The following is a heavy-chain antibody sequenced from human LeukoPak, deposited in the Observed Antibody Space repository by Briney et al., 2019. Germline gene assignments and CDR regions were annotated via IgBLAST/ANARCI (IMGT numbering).Heavy chain of an antibody. J-gene: IGHJ4*02. CDR2: FSSDGSST. CDR1: GFTFSSSA. Sequence: GGSLRLSCSASGFTFSSSAMYWVRQAPGKGLEYVSAFSSDGSSTFYADSVKGRFTISRDNSKNMLYLQMSSLRADDTAVYYCVKTLKYYGSRRGLFDSWGQGTLVTVSS. V-gene: IGHV3-64D*06. D-gene: IGHD3-10*01. CDR3: VKTLKYYGSRRGLFDS.